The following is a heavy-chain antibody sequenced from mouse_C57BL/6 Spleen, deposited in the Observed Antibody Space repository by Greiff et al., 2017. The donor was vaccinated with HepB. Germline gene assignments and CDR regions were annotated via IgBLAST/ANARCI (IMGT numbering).Heavy chain of an antibody. V-gene: IGHV1-81*01. CDR3: ARCGNYVEGIIYYAMDY. CDR1: GYTFTSYG. D-gene: IGHD2-1*01. Sequence: QVQLKESGAELARPGASVKLSCKASGYTFTSYGISWVKQRTGQGLEWIGEIYPRSGNTYYNEKFKGKATLTADKSSSTAYMELRSLTSEDSAVYFCARCGNYVEGIIYYAMDYWGQGTSVTVSS. CDR2: IYPRSGNT. J-gene: IGHJ4*01.